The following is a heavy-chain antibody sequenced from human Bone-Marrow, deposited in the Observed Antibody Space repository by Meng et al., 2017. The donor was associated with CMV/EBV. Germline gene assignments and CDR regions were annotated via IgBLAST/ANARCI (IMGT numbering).Heavy chain of an antibody. CDR3: ASELGGGDYAY. V-gene: IGHV4-59*10. Sequence: QVQLQQGGAGLLKPSETLLCTCTVSGGCISSYHWSWIRQPAGKGLEWIGRIYTSGSTNYNPSLKSRVTMSVDTSKNQFSLKLSSVTAADTAVYYCASELGGGDYAYWGQGTLVTVSS. CDR2: IYTSGST. D-gene: IGHD4-17*01. J-gene: IGHJ4*02. CDR1: GGCISSYH.